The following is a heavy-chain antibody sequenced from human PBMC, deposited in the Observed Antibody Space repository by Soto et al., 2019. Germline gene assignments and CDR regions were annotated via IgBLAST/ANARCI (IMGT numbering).Heavy chain of an antibody. CDR3: ARAQFYSGSGNYHNLMFDP. CDR2: IYESGTI. V-gene: IGHV4-30-2*01. D-gene: IGHD3-10*01. J-gene: IGHJ5*02. Sequence: SETLSLTRAVSGGSIGGAGYSWSWIRQPPGGGLDWIGYIYESGTILYNPSLKTRLTISLNWSDKQFSLTLNSVTAADTAVYYCARAQFYSGSGNYHNLMFDPWGQGTRVTVSS. CDR1: GGSIGGAGYS.